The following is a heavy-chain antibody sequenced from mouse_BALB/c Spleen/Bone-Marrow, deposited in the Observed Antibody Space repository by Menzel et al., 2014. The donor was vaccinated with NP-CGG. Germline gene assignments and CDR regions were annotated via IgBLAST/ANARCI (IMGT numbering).Heavy chain of an antibody. CDR2: INPDSSTI. D-gene: IGHD1-2*01. V-gene: IGHV4-1*02. CDR1: GFDFSTCW. CDR3: ARLHYYGYEAY. J-gene: IGHJ3*01. Sequence: EVKLGESGGGLVQPGGSLKLSCAASGFDFSTCWMSWVRQAPGKGLEWIGEINPDSSTINYMPSLKDKFIISRDNAKNTLYLQMSKVRSEDTALYYCARLHYYGYEAYWGQGTLVTVSA.